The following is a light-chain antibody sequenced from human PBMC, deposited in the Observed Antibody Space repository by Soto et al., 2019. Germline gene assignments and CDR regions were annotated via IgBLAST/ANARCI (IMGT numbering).Light chain of an antibody. CDR3: QVWDSRDDHRV. CDR1: RIGSKS. CDR2: DDS. Sequence: SYELTQPPSVSVAPGQTATITCGGNRIGSKSVHWFQQKPGQAPVLVVHDDSDRPSGIPERFSGSNSGGTATLTISRVEAGDEADYYCQVWDSRDDHRVFGGGTKLTLL. V-gene: IGLV3-21*02. J-gene: IGLJ2*01.